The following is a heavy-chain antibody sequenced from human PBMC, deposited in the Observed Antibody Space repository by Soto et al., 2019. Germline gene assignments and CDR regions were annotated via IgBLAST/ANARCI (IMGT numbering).Heavy chain of an antibody. V-gene: IGHV1-3*01. Sequence: GASVKVSCKASGYTFTSYAMHWVRQAPGQRLEWMGWINAGNGNTKYSQKFQGRVTITRDTSASTAYVELSSLRSEDTAVYYCARYRKQWELLGYYYGMDVWGQGTTVTVSS. CDR3: ARYRKQWELLGYYYGMDV. CDR2: INAGNGNT. D-gene: IGHD1-26*01. J-gene: IGHJ6*02. CDR1: GYTFTSYA.